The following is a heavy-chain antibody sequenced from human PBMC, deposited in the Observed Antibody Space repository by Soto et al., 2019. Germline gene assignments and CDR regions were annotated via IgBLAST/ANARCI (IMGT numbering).Heavy chain of an antibody. V-gene: IGHV4-34*01. CDR1: GGSFSGYY. D-gene: IGHD3-3*01. Sequence: SETLSLTCAVYGGSFSGYYWSWIRQPPGKGLEWIGEINHSGSTNYIPSLKSRVTISVDTSKNQFSLKLSSVTAAVTAVYYCARGRITIFGVVTYYYYYMDVWGKGTTVTVSS. CDR2: INHSGST. CDR3: ARGRITIFGVVTYYYYYMDV. J-gene: IGHJ6*03.